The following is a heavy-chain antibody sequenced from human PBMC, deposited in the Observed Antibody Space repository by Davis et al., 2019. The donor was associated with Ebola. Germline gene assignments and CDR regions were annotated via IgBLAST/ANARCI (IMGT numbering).Heavy chain of an antibody. D-gene: IGHD1-1*01. V-gene: IGHV4-4*02. J-gene: IGHJ5*02. CDR2: MYHAGNT. CDR3: TRDGNGAKTTNWFDL. Sequence: SETLSLTCAVSGDSISSSNWWTWVRQSPVKGLEWIGEMYHAGNTNYNPSLKSRTTISVDKSKNQFSLKLTSVTAADTAVYFCTRDGNGAKTTNWFDLWGQGTLVIVSS. CDR1: GDSISSSNW.